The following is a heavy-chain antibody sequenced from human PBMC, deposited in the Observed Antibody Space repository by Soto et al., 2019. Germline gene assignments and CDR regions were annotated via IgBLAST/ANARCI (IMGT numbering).Heavy chain of an antibody. CDR2: IRSKANSYAT. V-gene: IGHV3-73*01. J-gene: IGHJ3*02. D-gene: IGHD6-13*01. Sequence: EVQLVESGGGLVQPGGSLKLSCAASGFTFSGSAMHWVRQASGKGLEWVGRIRSKANSYATAYAASVKGRFTISRDYSQNTAYLQMNSLKLEDTVVYYCTRSDIAAAGIAFDIWGQGTMVTVSS. CDR1: GFTFSGSA. CDR3: TRSDIAAAGIAFDI.